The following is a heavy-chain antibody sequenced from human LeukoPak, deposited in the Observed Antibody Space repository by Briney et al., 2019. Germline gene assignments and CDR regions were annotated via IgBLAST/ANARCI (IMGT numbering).Heavy chain of an antibody. J-gene: IGHJ5*02. Sequence: GGSLRLSCAASGFTFSSYGMHWVRQAPGKGLEWVAVITYDGSNKYYVDSVKGRFTISRDNSKNTLYLQMNSLRAEDTAVYYCAKDRGYSSSSGKNWFDPWGQGTLVTVSS. D-gene: IGHD6-13*01. CDR1: GFTFSSYG. CDR2: ITYDGSNK. CDR3: AKDRGYSSSSGKNWFDP. V-gene: IGHV3-30*18.